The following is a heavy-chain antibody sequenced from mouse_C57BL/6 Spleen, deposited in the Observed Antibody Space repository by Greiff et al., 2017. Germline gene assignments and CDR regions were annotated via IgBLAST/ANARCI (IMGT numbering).Heavy chain of an antibody. CDR1: GYTFTSYW. CDR2: INPSNGGS. CDR3: ARAGGYYYYGSSYNAMDY. V-gene: IGHV1-53*01. J-gene: IGHJ4*01. D-gene: IGHD1-1*01. Sequence: QVQLQQPGTELVKPGASVKLSCKASGYTFTSYWMHWVKQRPGQGLEWIGNINPSNGGSNYNEKFKSKATLTVDKSSSTAYMQLRSLTSEDSAVYYCARAGGYYYYGSSYNAMDYWGQGTSVTVSS.